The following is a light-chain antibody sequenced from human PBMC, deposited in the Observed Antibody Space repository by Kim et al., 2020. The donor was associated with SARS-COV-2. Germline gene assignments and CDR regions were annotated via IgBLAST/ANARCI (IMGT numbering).Light chain of an antibody. V-gene: IGKV3-15*01. CDR1: QSVNST. J-gene: IGKJ2*03. CDR2: GAS. Sequence: VSPGERASPACRASQSVNSTLAWYKRKPGQAPRLLIYGASTRASGVPARFSGSGSGTEFTLTISSLQSEDFAVYYCQQFNNWPLYSFGQGTKLEI. CDR3: QQFNNWPLYS.